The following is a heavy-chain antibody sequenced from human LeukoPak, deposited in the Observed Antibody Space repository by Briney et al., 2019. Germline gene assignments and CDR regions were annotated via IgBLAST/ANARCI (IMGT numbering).Heavy chain of an antibody. CDR2: ISGSGGST. Sequence: GGSLRLSCAASGLILRSYAMSWVRQAPGKGLEGVSVISGSGGSTYYADSVKGRFTISRDNAKNTVYLQMNSLRVEDTAVYFCAKDPSESYNYGYFDYWGQGTLVTVSS. J-gene: IGHJ4*02. D-gene: IGHD3-10*01. CDR1: GLILRSYA. CDR3: AKDPSESYNYGYFDY. V-gene: IGHV3-23*01.